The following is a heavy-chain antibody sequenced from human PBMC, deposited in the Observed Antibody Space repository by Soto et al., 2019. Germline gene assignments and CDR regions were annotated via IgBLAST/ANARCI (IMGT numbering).Heavy chain of an antibody. CDR2: INPKTGDT. CDR1: GYTLTDYY. D-gene: IGHD1-26*01. J-gene: IGHJ6*02. CDR3: ARCSRIYSNYGLDV. V-gene: IGHV1-2*02. Sequence: QGQLAQSGAEVKKPGASVKFSCKASGYTLTDYYIHWVRQAPGRGLEWMVWINPKTGDTYSAQNFQGRVTTTRDTSIDTGYMELSRLQSAETAVYYCARCSRIYSNYGLDVWGQGTTLTFSS.